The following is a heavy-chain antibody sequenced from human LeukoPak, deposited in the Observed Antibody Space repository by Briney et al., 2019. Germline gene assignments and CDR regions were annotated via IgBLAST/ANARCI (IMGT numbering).Heavy chain of an antibody. Sequence: GGSLRLSCAASGFTFSGYWMLWVRQAPGKGLVWVSRIDNDGSGTTYADFVKGRFTISRDNAKNTLYLQMSSLRGEDTAVYYCARAAYKNSPDYWGQGSLVTVSS. D-gene: IGHD1-14*01. CDR1: GFTFSGYW. CDR2: IDNDGSGT. CDR3: ARAAYKNSPDY. V-gene: IGHV3-74*01. J-gene: IGHJ4*02.